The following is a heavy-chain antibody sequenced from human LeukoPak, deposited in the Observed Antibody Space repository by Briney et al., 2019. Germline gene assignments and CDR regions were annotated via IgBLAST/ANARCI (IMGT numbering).Heavy chain of an antibody. V-gene: IGHV3-15*07. CDR2: IKSKTDGGTT. CDR1: GFTFSNAW. Sequence: GGSLRLSYAASGFTFSNAWMNWVRQAPGKGLEWVGRIKSKTDGGTTDYAAPVKGRFTISRDDSKNTLYLQMNSLKTEDTAVYYYSTTYYYDSSEGYWGQGTLVTVSS. J-gene: IGHJ4*02. D-gene: IGHD3-22*01. CDR3: STTYYYDSSEGY.